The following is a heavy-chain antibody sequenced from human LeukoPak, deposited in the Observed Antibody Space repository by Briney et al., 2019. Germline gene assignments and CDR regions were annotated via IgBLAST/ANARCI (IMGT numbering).Heavy chain of an antibody. J-gene: IGHJ3*02. D-gene: IGHD3-10*01. CDR1: GYTFTSYA. Sequence: ASVKVSCKASGYTFTSYAMNWVRQAPGQGLEWMGWINPNSGGTNYAQKFQGRVTMTRDTSISTAYMELSRLRSDDTAVYYCARVGYGSGSYAFDIWGQGTMVTVSS. CDR3: ARVGYGSGSYAFDI. V-gene: IGHV1-2*02. CDR2: INPNSGGT.